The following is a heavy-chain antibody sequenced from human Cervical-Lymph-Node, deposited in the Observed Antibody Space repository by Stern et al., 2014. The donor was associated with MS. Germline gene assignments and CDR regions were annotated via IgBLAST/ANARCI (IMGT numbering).Heavy chain of an antibody. D-gene: IGHD4-17*01. CDR3: ATPSTVIVGGMDV. V-gene: IGHV1-69*01. J-gene: IGHJ6*02. Sequence: VHLVESGAEVKKPGSSVKVSCKASGGTFSSQAINWVRQAPGQGLEWLGGIIPIFGTPNYAQKVQDRVTITADESTSTAYMDLSSLRSEDTAVYYCATPSTVIVGGMDVWGQGTTVTVSS. CDR1: GGTFSSQA. CDR2: IIPIFGTP.